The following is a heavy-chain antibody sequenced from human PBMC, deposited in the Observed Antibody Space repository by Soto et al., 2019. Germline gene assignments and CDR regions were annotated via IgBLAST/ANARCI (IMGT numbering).Heavy chain of an antibody. D-gene: IGHD3-9*01. CDR1: GGTFSSYA. CDR2: IIPIFGTA. J-gene: IGHJ5*02. V-gene: IGHV1-69*13. Sequence: SVKVSCKASGGTFSSYAISWVRQAPGQGLEWMGGIIPIFGTANYAQKFQGRVTITADESTSTAYMELSSLRSEDTAVYYCARTPGDILTGYYRELWFDPWGQGTLVTVS. CDR3: ARTPGDILTGYYRELWFDP.